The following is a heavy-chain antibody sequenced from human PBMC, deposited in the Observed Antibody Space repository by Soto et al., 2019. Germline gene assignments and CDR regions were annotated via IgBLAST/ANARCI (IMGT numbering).Heavy chain of an antibody. CDR3: ARGRVPAALHCLDP. Sequence: QVQLQESGPGLVKPSETLSLTCTVSGGSVSSYYWTWIRQPPGRGLEWIGYIYYTGSTNYNPSLKSRVTISVDTSKNQFSLKLNSVTAADTAVYYCARGRVPAALHCLDPWGQGTLVTVSS. V-gene: IGHV4-59*02. CDR1: GGSVSSYY. CDR2: IYYTGST. J-gene: IGHJ5*02. D-gene: IGHD2-2*02.